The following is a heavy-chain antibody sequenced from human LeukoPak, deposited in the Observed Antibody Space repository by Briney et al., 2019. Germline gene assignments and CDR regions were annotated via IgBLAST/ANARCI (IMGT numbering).Heavy chain of an antibody. CDR3: ARHTPPLYYYDSSGYSDAFDI. D-gene: IGHD3-22*01. CDR1: GGSISSYY. Sequence: SETLSLTCTVSGGSISSYYWSWIRQPPGKGLEWIGYIYYSGSTNYNPSLKSRVTISVDTSKNQFSLKLSSVTAADTAVYYCARHTPPLYYYDSSGYSDAFDIWGQGTMVTVSS. V-gene: IGHV4-59*08. CDR2: IYYSGST. J-gene: IGHJ3*02.